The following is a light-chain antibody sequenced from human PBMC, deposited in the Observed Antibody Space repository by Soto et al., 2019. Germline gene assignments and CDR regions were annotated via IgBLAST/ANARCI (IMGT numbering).Light chain of an antibody. CDR3: QQYGSSQFT. V-gene: IGKV3-20*01. CDR2: GAS. CDR1: ESISNN. J-gene: IGKJ3*01. Sequence: EIVMTQSPATLSVSPWERATLSCRAGESISNNLAWYQQRPGQAPSLLIYGASSRATGIPDRFSGSGSGTDFTLTISRLEPEDFALYYCQQYGSSQFTFGPGTKVDIK.